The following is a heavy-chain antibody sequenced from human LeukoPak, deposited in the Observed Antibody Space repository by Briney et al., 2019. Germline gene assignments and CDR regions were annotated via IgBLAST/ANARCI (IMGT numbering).Heavy chain of an antibody. CDR3: AAGRVWGDFDY. D-gene: IGHD3-10*01. CDR1: GGSISSYY. CDR2: IYYSGST. V-gene: IGHV4-59*01. J-gene: IGHJ4*02. Sequence: PSETLSLTCTVSGGSISSYYWSWVRQPPGKGLEWIGYIYYSGSTNYNPSLKSRVTISVDTSKNHFSLKLSSVSAAYTAVYYCAAGRVWGDFDYWGQGTLVTVSS.